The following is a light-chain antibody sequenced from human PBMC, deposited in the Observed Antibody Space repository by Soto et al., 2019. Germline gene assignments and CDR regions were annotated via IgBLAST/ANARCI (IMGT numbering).Light chain of an antibody. CDR1: STDVGGYNY. V-gene: IGLV2-8*01. Sequence: QSVRTQPPSASGSAGQSVTISCTGPSTDVGGYNYVSWYQQHPGKAPKLMIYEVSKRPSGVPDRFSGSKSGNTASLTVSGLQAEDEADYYCSSYAGNNIHYVFGTGTKVTVL. CDR3: SSYAGNNIHYV. J-gene: IGLJ1*01. CDR2: EVS.